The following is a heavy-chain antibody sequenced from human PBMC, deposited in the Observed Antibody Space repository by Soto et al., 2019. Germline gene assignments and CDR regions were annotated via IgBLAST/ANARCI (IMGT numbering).Heavy chain of an antibody. J-gene: IGHJ5*02. CDR2: TYYRSKWYN. Sequence: SQTLSLTCAISGDSVSSNSAAWNWIRQSPSRGLEWLGRTYYRSKWYNDYAVSVKSRITINPDTSKNQFSLQLNSVTPEDTAVCYCAREPPSYRQAPVSWFDPGGQGTLVTVSS. D-gene: IGHD1-26*01. CDR3: AREPPSYRQAPVSWFDP. CDR1: GDSVSSNSAA. V-gene: IGHV6-1*01.